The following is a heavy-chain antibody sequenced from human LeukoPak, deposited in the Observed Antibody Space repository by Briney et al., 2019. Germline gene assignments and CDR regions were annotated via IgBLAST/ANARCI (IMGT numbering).Heavy chain of an antibody. CDR2: INHSGST. D-gene: IGHD3-22*01. V-gene: IGHV4-34*01. CDR3: ARANYDSSGYYFDS. J-gene: IGHJ4*02. Sequence: KPSETLSLTCALYGGSLSGYYWSWIRQPPGKGLEWIGEINHSGSTNYNPSLKSRVTISVDTSKNQFSLKLSSVTAADTAIYYCARANYDSSGYYFDSWGQGTLVTVSS. CDR1: GGSLSGYY.